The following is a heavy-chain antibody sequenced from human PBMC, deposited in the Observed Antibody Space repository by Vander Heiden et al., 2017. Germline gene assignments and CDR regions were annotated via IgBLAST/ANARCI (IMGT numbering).Heavy chain of an antibody. CDR3: ARGSRAAAGFFDY. CDR1: GYTFTSYA. D-gene: IGHD6-13*01. Sequence: QVQLVQSGAKVKKPGASVKVSCKASGYTFTSYAMHWVRQAPGQRLEWWGWINAVNGNTQYSHKFQGRVTITRYTAASTAYMELSSLRSEDTAVYYCARGSRAAAGFFDYWGHGPLVTLSS. CDR2: INAVNGNT. J-gene: IGHJ4*01. V-gene: IGHV1-3*01.